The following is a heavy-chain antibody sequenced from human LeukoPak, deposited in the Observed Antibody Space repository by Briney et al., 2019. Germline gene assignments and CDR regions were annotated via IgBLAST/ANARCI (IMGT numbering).Heavy chain of an antibody. CDR1: GFTFSSYS. V-gene: IGHV3-74*01. D-gene: IGHD3-9*01. Sequence: GGSLRLSCVASGFTFSSYSMNWVRQAPGKGLVWVSRINSDGSSTSYADSVKGRFTISRDNAKNTLYLQMNSLRAEDTAVYYCARLTYYYGMDVWGQGTTVTVSS. CDR2: INSDGSST. J-gene: IGHJ6*02. CDR3: ARLTYYYGMDV.